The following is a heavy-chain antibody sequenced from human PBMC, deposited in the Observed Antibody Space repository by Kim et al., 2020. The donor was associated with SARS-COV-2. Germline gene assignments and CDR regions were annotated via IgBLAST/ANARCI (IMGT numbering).Heavy chain of an antibody. V-gene: IGHV1-18*04. J-gene: IGHJ3*02. D-gene: IGHD3-22*01. CDR3: ARDRTDYYDPERDFDI. CDR1: GYTFTSYG. CDR2: ISAYNGNT. Sequence: ASVKVSCKASGYTFTSYGISWVRQAPGQGLEWMGWISAYNGNTNYAQKLQGRVTMTTDTSTSTAYMELRSLRSDDTAVYYCARDRTDYYDPERDFDIWGQGTMVTVSS.